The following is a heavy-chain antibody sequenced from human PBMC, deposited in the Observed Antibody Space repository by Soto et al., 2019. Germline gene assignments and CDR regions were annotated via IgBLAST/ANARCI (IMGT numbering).Heavy chain of an antibody. CDR2: IWYDGSNK. CDR3: ARDRTVVKSGMDV. J-gene: IGHJ6*02. V-gene: IGHV3-33*01. D-gene: IGHD2-15*01. CDR1: GFTFSSYG. Sequence: GGSLRLSCAASGFTFSSYGMHWARQAPGKGLEWVAVIWYDGSNKYYADSVKGRFTISRDNSKNTLYLQMNSLRAEDTAVYYCARDRTVVKSGMDVWGQGTTVTVSS.